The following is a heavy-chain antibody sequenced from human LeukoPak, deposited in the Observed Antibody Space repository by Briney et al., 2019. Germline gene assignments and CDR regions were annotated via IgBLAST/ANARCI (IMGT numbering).Heavy chain of an antibody. D-gene: IGHD3-22*01. CDR3: ARGADSSGYYSIFYFDY. V-gene: IGHV4-59*01. CDR2: IYYSGST. Sequence: PSETLSLTCTVSGGSISSYYWNWIRQPPGKGLEWIGYIYYSGSTSYNPSLKSRVTISVDTSKNQFSLKLSSVTAADTAVYYCARGADSSGYYSIFYFDYWGPGNLVTVSS. CDR1: GGSISSYY. J-gene: IGHJ4*02.